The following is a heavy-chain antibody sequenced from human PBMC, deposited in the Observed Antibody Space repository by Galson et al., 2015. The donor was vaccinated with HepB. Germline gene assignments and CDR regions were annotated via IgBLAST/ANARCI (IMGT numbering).Heavy chain of an antibody. CDR2: ISSSSSYI. D-gene: IGHD6-19*01. CDR3: ARDLRSIAVAGTGLYYYGMDV. V-gene: IGHV3-21*01. Sequence: SLRLSCAASGFTFSSYSMNWVRQAPGKGLEWVSSISSSSSYIYYADSVKGRFTISRDNAKNSLYLQTNSLRAKDTAVYYCARDLRSIAVAGTGLYYYGMDVWGQGTTVTVSS. CDR1: GFTFSSYS. J-gene: IGHJ6*02.